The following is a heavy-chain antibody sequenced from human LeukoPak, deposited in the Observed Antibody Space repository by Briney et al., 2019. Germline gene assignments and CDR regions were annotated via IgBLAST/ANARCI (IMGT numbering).Heavy chain of an antibody. D-gene: IGHD3-22*01. CDR1: GFTSSSYS. Sequence: KPGGSLRLSCAASGFTSSSYSMNWVRQAPGKGLEWVSSISSSSSYIYYADSVKGRFTISRDNAKNSLYLQTNSLRAEDTAVYYCARGDYYDSSGYYNYWGQGTLVTVSS. V-gene: IGHV3-21*01. CDR2: ISSSSSYI. CDR3: ARGDYYDSSGYYNY. J-gene: IGHJ4*02.